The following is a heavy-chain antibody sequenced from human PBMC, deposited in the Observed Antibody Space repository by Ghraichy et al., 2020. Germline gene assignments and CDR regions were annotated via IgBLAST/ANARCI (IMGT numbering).Heavy chain of an antibody. CDR1: GGSISSSSYY. CDR3: ARHVSGYDSSGYIVYYFDY. J-gene: IGHJ4*02. CDR2: IYYSGST. D-gene: IGHD3-22*01. Sequence: ETLSLTCTVSGGSISSSSYYWGWIRQPPGKGLEWIGSIYYSGSTYYNPSLKSRVTISVHTSKNQFSLKLSSVTAADTAVYYCARHVSGYDSSGYIVYYFDYWGQGTLVTVSS. V-gene: IGHV4-39*01.